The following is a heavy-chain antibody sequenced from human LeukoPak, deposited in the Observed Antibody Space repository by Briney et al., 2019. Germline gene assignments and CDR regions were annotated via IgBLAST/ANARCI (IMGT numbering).Heavy chain of an antibody. J-gene: IGHJ4*02. Sequence: GGSLRLSCAASGFTFGTYSMSWIRLVPGKGLVWVSRVNSDGSSTDYADSVKGRFTISRDNAKNTLYLQMNSLRADDTAVYYCTRDLPRVRYCSGGTCGHWGQGTLVTVSS. V-gene: IGHV3-74*01. CDR2: VNSDGSST. D-gene: IGHD2-15*01. CDR3: TRDLPRVRYCSGGTCGH. CDR1: GFTFGTYS.